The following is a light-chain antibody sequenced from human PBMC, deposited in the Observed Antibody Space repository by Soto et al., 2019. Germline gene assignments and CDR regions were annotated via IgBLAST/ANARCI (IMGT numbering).Light chain of an antibody. CDR1: RSVLHSSNNQNY. CDR2: WAS. V-gene: IGKV4-1*01. J-gene: IGKJ2*01. Sequence: DIVMTQSPDSLAVSLGERATINCKSSRSVLHSSNNQNYLAWYQQKPRQSPKLLIYWASTRESGVPDRFSGSESGTDFTLTINDLQAEDVAVYYCQQYYSAPYTFGQGSQVEIK. CDR3: QQYYSAPYT.